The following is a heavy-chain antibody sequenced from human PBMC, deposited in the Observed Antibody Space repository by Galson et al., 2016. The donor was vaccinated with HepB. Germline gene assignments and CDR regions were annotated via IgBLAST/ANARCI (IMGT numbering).Heavy chain of an antibody. V-gene: IGHV3-30*04. CDR1: GFTFSPYP. Sequence: SLRLSCAASGFTFSPYPMHWVRQAPGKGLEWAAVISFDGNNKYYADSVKGRFTISRDNSKNTLYLQMNSLRPEDTAVYYCARGGRVRQLDPYYFDYWGQGTLVTVSS. CDR3: ARGGRVRQLDPYYFDY. J-gene: IGHJ4*02. CDR2: ISFDGNNK. D-gene: IGHD6-13*01.